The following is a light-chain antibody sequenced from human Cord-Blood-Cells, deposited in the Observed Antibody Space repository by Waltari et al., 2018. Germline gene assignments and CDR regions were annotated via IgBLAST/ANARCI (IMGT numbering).Light chain of an antibody. V-gene: IGKV1D-8*01. CDR3: QQYYSFPYS. CDR2: AAS. Sequence: VICMTQSPSLLSASTGDRVTISCRTSQGISSYLAWYPQKPGKAPELLIYAASTLQSGVPSRSSGSGSVIDFTLTISCLQSEEFATYYCQQYYSFPYSFGQGTKLEIK. J-gene: IGKJ2*03. CDR1: QGISSY.